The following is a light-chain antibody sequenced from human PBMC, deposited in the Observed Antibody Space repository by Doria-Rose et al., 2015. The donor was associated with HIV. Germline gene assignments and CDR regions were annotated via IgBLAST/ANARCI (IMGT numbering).Light chain of an antibody. Sequence: EIVLTQSPGTLSLSPGERATLPCRASQSVSANYLAWYKQRPGQSRRLLIYGASSSATDIPDRFGGSVSGTDFTLTISRLEPEDFAVYYCHQYASSRTFGQGTKVEIE. V-gene: IGKV3-20*01. CDR2: GAS. J-gene: IGKJ1*01. CDR3: HQYASSRT. CDR1: QSVSANY.